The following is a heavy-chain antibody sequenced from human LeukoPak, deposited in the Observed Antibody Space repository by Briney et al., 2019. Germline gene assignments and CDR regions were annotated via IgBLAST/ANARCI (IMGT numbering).Heavy chain of an antibody. V-gene: IGHV3-30*03. CDR2: ISYYGNNK. CDR1: GFTLSSYG. J-gene: IGHJ5*02. CDR3: ARDRRDIVVVPGTWAIDP. D-gene: IGHD2-2*01. Sequence: PGGSLRLSCAASGFTLSSYGMLGVRQAPGKAREWVAVISYYGNNKYYADSVKGRFTISRDNSKNPLYLQMNRLRGEDTAVYYCARDRRDIVVVPGTWAIDPWGQGTLVTVSS.